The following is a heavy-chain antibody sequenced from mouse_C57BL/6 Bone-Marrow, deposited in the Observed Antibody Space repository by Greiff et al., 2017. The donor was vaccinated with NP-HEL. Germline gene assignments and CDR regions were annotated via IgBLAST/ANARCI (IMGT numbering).Heavy chain of an antibody. Sequence: DVHLVESGEGLVKPGGSLKLSCAASGFTFSSYAMSWVRQTPEKRLEWVAYISSGGDYIYYADTVKGRFTISRDNARNTLYLQMSSLKSEDTAMYYCTRDSAQATAMDYWGQGTSVTVSS. CDR3: TRDSAQATAMDY. J-gene: IGHJ4*01. CDR1: GFTFSSYA. V-gene: IGHV5-9-1*02. D-gene: IGHD3-2*02. CDR2: ISSGGDYI.